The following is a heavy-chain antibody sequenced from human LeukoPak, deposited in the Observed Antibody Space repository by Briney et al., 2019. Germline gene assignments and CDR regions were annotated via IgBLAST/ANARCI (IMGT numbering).Heavy chain of an antibody. V-gene: IGHV4-61*08. CDR2: IYYSGST. J-gene: IGHJ4*02. CDR3: ARAYYGSGSYILD. Sequence: PSETLSLTCTVSGGSISSGGYYWSWIRQHPGKGLEYIGYIYYSGSTNYNPSLKSRVTISVDTSKNQFSLKLSSVTAADTAVYYCARAYYGSGSYILDWGQGTLVTVSS. CDR1: GGSISSGGYY. D-gene: IGHD3-10*01.